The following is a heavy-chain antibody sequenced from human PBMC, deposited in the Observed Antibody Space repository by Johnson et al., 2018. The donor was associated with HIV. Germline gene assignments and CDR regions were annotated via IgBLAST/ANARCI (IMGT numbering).Heavy chain of an antibody. CDR2: INWSGASA. Sequence: QMQLVESGGGVVQPGGSLRLSCAASEFTFSTYGMHWVRQAPGKGLEWVSGINWSGASAGYADSVKGRFTISRDNGKNSLYLQMNSLRAEDTAVYYCARGSGSYYSNAFDIWGQGTMVTVSS. CDR1: EFTFSTYG. V-gene: IGHV3-NL1*01. D-gene: IGHD1-26*01. CDR3: ARGSGSYYSNAFDI. J-gene: IGHJ3*02.